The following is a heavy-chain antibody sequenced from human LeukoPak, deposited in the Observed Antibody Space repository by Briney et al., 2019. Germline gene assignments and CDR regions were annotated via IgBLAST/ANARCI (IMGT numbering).Heavy chain of an antibody. V-gene: IGHV4-34*01. CDR2: INHSGST. D-gene: IGHD2-15*01. Sequence: SETLSLTCAVSGGSFSGYYWSWIRQPPGKGLEWIGEINHSGSTNYNPSLKSRVTISTDTSKNQFSLKLTSVTAADTAMYYCARFPCSGDSCYSGIRAFDIWGQGTMVIVSS. CDR1: GGSFSGYY. J-gene: IGHJ3*02. CDR3: ARFPCSGDSCYSGIRAFDI.